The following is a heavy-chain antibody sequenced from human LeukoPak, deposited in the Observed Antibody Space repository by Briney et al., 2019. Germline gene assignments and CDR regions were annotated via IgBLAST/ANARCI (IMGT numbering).Heavy chain of an antibody. V-gene: IGHV3-23*01. Sequence: GGSLRLSCAASGFTFSSYGMSWVRQAPGKGLEWVSAISGSGGSTYYADSVKGRFTISRDNSKNTLYLQMNSLRVEDTAVFYCAKGGARLHSYYLDYWGQGTLVTVSS. CDR1: GFTFSSYG. J-gene: IGHJ4*02. CDR2: ISGSGGST. CDR3: AKGGARLHSYYLDY. D-gene: IGHD1-26*01.